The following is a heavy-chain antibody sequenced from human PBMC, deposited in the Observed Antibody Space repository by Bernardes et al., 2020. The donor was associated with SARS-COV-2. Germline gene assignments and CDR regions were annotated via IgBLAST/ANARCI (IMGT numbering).Heavy chain of an antibody. CDR1: GFTFNSYY. CDR2: INGDGSGT. J-gene: IGHJ6*02. V-gene: IGHV3-74*01. D-gene: IGHD2-21*01. Sequence: GGSLRLSCAASGFTFNSYYIHWIRQAPEKGLVWVSRINGDGSGTNSADSVKGRFTISRDNAKNILYLQMNSLRVEDTAVYYCVRRFCAVSSACGNFYGMGVWGQGTTVTVYS. CDR3: VRRFCAVSSACGNFYGMGV.